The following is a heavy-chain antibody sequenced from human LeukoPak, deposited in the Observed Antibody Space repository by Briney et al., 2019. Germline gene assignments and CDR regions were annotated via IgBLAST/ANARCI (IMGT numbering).Heavy chain of an antibody. D-gene: IGHD3-10*01. V-gene: IGHV1-18*04. Sequence: ASVKVSCKSSGYTFTSYSFNWLRQAPGQGLEWMGWISAYNGNTNYAQNFQGRVTMTTDTSTGTVYMELRGLRSDDTAVYYCARDRRKLEDPPGDYWGQGTLVTVSS. CDR3: ARDRRKLEDPPGDY. CDR2: ISAYNGNT. J-gene: IGHJ4*02. CDR1: GYTFTSYS.